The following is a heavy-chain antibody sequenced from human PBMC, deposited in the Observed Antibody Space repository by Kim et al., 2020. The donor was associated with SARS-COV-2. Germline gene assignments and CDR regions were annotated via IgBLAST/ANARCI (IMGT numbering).Heavy chain of an antibody. CDR3: AKHVGSSGSEFQS. D-gene: IGHD3-22*01. Sequence: DADSVKGRFIIYRDNSKNTLHRQTKSLGAEDTAVYYCAKHVGSSGSEFQSWGQGTLVTVTS. J-gene: IGHJ1*01. V-gene: IGHV3-23*01.